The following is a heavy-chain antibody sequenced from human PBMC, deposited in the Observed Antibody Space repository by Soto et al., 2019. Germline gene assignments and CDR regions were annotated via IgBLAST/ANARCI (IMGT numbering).Heavy chain of an antibody. CDR2: IITIVGTE. Sequence: QVQLVQSGAEVKKPGSSVKVSCKASGGTFSSYDISWVRQAPGQGLEWMGGIITIVGTENYAQQFQGRVTITADESTSTAYMELSSLSSAETAVHDSAAWGRGYWSGGSCNWIYYYGLEVLGQGTTVNVSS. CDR1: GGTFSSYD. CDR3: AAWGRGYWSGGSCNWIYYYGLEV. J-gene: IGHJ6*02. V-gene: IGHV1-69*01. D-gene: IGHD2-15*01.